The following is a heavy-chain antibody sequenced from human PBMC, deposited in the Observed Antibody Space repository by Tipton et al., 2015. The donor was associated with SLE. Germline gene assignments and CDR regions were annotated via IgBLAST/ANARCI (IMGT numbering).Heavy chain of an antibody. CDR2: MNPNSGNT. CDR1: GFTFSSYS. CDR3: ASILTAAAS. J-gene: IGHJ4*02. Sequence: SCAASGFTFSSYSMNWVRQATGQGLEWMGWMNPNSGNTGYAQKFQGRVTMTRNTSISTAYMELSSLRSEDTAVYYCASILTAAASWGQGTLVTVSS. V-gene: IGHV1-8*02. D-gene: IGHD6-13*01.